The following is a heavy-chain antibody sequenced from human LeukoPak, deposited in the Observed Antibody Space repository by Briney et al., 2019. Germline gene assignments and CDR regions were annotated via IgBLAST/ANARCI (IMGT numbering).Heavy chain of an antibody. CDR3: ARDLAVYAG. J-gene: IGHJ4*02. Sequence: PGRSLRLSCAASGFTFDDYAMHWVRQAPGKGLEWVSGISWNSGSIGYADSVKGRFTISRDNAKNSLYLQMNSLRAEDTAVYYCARDLAVYAGWGQGTLVTVSS. D-gene: IGHD2-8*02. V-gene: IGHV3-9*01. CDR2: ISWNSGSI. CDR1: GFTFDDYA.